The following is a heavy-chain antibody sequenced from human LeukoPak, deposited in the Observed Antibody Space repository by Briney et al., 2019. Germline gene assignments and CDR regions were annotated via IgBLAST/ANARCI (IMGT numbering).Heavy chain of an antibody. D-gene: IGHD5-18*01. V-gene: IGHV3-66*01. Sequence: PGGSLRLSCAASGFTVSSNYMSWVRQAPGKGLEWVSVIYSGGNTYYADSVKGRFTISRDNSKNTLYLQMNSLRAEDTAVYYCARDREYSYGRRGVFDYWGQGTLVTVSS. CDR1: GFTVSSNY. CDR3: ARDREYSYGRRGVFDY. J-gene: IGHJ4*02. CDR2: IYSGGNT.